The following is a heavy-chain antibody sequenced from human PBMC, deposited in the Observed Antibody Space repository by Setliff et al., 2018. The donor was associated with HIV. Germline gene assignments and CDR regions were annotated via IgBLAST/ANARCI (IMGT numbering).Heavy chain of an antibody. CDR3: AKTVPHSTAQDAFDI. D-gene: IGHD2-2*01. V-gene: IGHV4-59*11. CDR1: GGSISSHY. J-gene: IGHJ3*02. Sequence: PSETLSLTCTVSGGSISSHYWSWIRQPLGKGLEWIGYIYYSGSTNYNPSLQSRVIISADTSKNQLSLRLSSVTAVDTGVYYCAKTVPHSTAQDAFDIWGQGTMVTVS. CDR2: IYYSGST.